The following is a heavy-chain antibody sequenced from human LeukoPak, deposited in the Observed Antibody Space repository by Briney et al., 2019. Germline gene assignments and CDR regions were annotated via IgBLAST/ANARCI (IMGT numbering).Heavy chain of an antibody. CDR1: GFTFSSYA. J-gene: IGHJ3*02. CDR2: ISGSGGST. V-gene: IGHV3-23*01. Sequence: GGSLRLSCAAWGFTFSSYAMSWVRQARGKGLEWVSAISGSGGSTYYADSVKGRFTISRDNSKNTLYLQMNSLRAEDTAVYYCAKRSGKDIVVVPAAEAAFDIWGQGTMVTVSS. D-gene: IGHD2-2*01. CDR3: AKRSGKDIVVVPAAEAAFDI.